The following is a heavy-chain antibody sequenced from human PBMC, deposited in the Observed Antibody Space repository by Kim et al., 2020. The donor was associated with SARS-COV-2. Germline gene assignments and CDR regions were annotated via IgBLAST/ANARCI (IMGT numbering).Heavy chain of an antibody. Sequence: GGSLRLSCAASGFTFSNAWMSWVRQAPGKGLEWVGRIKSKTDGGTTDYAAPVKGRITISSDDSKNTLYLQMNSLETEDTAVYYCIVVVTALDYWGQGTLVTVSS. J-gene: IGHJ4*02. V-gene: IGHV3-15*01. CDR3: IVVVTALDY. CDR2: IKSKTDGGTT. CDR1: GFTFSNAW. D-gene: IGHD2-21*02.